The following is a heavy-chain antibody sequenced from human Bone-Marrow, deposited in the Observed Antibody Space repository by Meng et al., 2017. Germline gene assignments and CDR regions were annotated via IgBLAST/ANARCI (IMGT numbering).Heavy chain of an antibody. CDR2: ISGSGGST. CDR1: GFAFSSSW. J-gene: IGHJ4*01. Sequence: GESLKISCAASGFAFSSSWMTWVRQAPGKGLEWVSVISGSGGSTYYADSVKGGFTISRDNSKNTLYLQMNSLRAEDTAVYYCAKVVSYYYESSGYSGYFEYWGQGTMVTVSS. V-gene: IGHV3-23*01. CDR3: AKVVSYYYESSGYSGYFEY. D-gene: IGHD3-22*01.